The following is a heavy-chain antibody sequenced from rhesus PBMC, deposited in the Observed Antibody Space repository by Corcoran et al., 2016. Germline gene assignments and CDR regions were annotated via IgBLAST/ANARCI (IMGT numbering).Heavy chain of an antibody. CDR1: GGSVSGYW. Sequence: QVQLQQWGEGLVKPSETLSLTCAVYGGSVSGYWWGWIRQPPGKGLEWMGRIRSGGSTTSNPSLKRRVTISIDTSKNQFSLRLSSVTAADTAVYYCARHVVGTLRVFYFDYWGQGVLVTVSS. CDR3: ARHVVGTLRVFYFDY. CDR2: IRSGGST. J-gene: IGHJ4*01. D-gene: IGHD5-24*01. V-gene: IGHV4-160*01.